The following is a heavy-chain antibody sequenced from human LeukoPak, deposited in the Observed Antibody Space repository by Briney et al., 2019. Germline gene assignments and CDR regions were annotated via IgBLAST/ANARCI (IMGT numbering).Heavy chain of an antibody. CDR3: ARDFNWDGYYYYYGMDV. D-gene: IGHD7-27*01. V-gene: IGHV3-30*03. Sequence: GRSLRLSCAASGFTFSSYGMHWVRQAPGKGLEWVAVISYDGSNKYYADSVKGRFTISRDNSKNTLYLQMNSLRAEDTAVYYCARDFNWDGYYYYYGMDVWGQGTTVTVSS. CDR2: ISYDGSNK. J-gene: IGHJ6*02. CDR1: GFTFSSYG.